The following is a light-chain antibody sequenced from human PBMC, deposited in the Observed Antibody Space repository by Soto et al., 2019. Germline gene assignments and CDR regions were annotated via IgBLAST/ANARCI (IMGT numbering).Light chain of an antibody. Sequence: EIVLTQSPGTLSLSPGESATLSCRASQSVNSRFLAWYQHKPGQAPRLLIYAASTRATGIPDMFSGSASGTDFTLTISRLAHEEFALYYCQQYGDSPPNTFGQGPKLEIK. V-gene: IGKV3-20*01. CDR3: QQYGDSPPNT. CDR2: AAS. CDR1: QSVNSRF. J-gene: IGKJ2*01.